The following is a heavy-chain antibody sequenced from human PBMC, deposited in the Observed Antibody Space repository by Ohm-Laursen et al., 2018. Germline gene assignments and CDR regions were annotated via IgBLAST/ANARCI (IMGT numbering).Heavy chain of an antibody. Sequence: SLRLSCTASGFRCSNYWMSWVRQAPGKGLEWVANIKEDGSEKYYVDSVKGRFTISRDNAKNSLYLQMNSLRAEDTAVYYCARVGSISFDYWGRGTLVTASS. V-gene: IGHV3-7*01. J-gene: IGHJ4*02. CDR2: IKEDGSEK. CDR1: GFRCSNYW. CDR3: ARVGSISFDY. D-gene: IGHD6-6*01.